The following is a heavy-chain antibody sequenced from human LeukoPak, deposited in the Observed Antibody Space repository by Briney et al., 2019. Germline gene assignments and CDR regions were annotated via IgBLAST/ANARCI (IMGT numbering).Heavy chain of an antibody. D-gene: IGHD2-15*01. V-gene: IGHV3-53*01. Sequence: GGSLRLSCAASGFTVSTNYMSWVRQAPGKGLEWVSVIYSGGSTYYADSVKGRFTISRDNSKNTLYLQMNSLRTEDTAVYYCAKDSSASFYCGGGTCYSNYWGQGTLVTVSS. CDR1: GFTVSTNY. J-gene: IGHJ4*02. CDR3: AKDSSASFYCGGGTCYSNY. CDR2: IYSGGST.